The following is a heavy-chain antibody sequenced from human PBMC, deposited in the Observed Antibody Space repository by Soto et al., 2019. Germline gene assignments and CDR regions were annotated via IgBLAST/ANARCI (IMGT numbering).Heavy chain of an antibody. V-gene: IGHV4-4*07. D-gene: IGHD6-13*01. Sequence: LSLPGIVSGGSFREKYWNWVRQPPGKRLEWIGLIFANGHTDYNPSLKSRVTMSVDASKNQFSLRLTSMTAADTAVYYCVASLAASGLNWLDPWGRGTLVTVSS. J-gene: IGHJ5*02. CDR2: IFANGHT. CDR3: VASLAASGLNWLDP. CDR1: GGSFREKY.